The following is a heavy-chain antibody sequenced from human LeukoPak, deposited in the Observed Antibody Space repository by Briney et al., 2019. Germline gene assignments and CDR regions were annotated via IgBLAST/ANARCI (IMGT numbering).Heavy chain of an antibody. Sequence: PSETLSLTCTVSGGSISSYYWSWIRQPPGKGLEWIGYIYYSGSTNYNPSLKSRVTISVDTSKNQFSLKLSSVTAADTAVYYCARHPNLGFATPWGQGTLVTVSS. J-gene: IGHJ4*02. V-gene: IGHV4-59*08. D-gene: IGHD2-15*01. CDR3: ARHPNLGFATP. CDR2: IYYSGST. CDR1: GGSISSYY.